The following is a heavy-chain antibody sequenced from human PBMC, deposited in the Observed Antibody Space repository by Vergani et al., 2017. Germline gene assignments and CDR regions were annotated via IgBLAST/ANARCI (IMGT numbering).Heavy chain of an antibody. J-gene: IGHJ2*01. Sequence: QVQLQESGPGLVKPSETLSLTCTVSGGSISSYYWSWIRQPPGKGLEWIGNIDYSGSTNSSPSLKSRVTISVDTSTNQFSLTLSSVTAADTAVYYCARDLSSTWSRXFDLWGRGTLITVSS. V-gene: IGHV4-59*01. D-gene: IGHD6-13*01. CDR2: IDYSGST. CDR1: GGSISSYY. CDR3: ARDLSSTWSRXFDL.